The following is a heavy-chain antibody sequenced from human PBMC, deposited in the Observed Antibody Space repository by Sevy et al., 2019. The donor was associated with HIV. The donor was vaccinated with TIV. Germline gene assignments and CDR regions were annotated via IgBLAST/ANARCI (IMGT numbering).Heavy chain of an antibody. Sequence: GGSLRLSCTASGFTFSTYAMYWVRQAPGKGLEWVAVISDDGNNKDYADSVKGRFTVSRDNSKNTLYLQMNSLRAEDTAVYYCASHYYDSTGYYYPLDYWGQGTLVTVSS. CDR1: GFTFSTYA. V-gene: IGHV3-30*04. CDR2: ISDDGNNK. J-gene: IGHJ4*02. D-gene: IGHD3-22*01. CDR3: ASHYYDSTGYYYPLDY.